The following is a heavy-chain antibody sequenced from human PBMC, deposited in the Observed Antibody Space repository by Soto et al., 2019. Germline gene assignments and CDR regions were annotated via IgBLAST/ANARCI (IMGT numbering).Heavy chain of an antibody. V-gene: IGHV4-59*08. D-gene: IGHD3-10*01. J-gene: IGHJ4*02. CDR3: ARTMVRGVPGLDY. Sequence: SETLSLTCTVSGGSISSYYCSWIRQPPGKGLEWIGYIYYSGSTNYNPSLKSRVTISVDTSKNQFSLKLSSVTAADTAVYYCARTMVRGVPGLDYWGQGTLVTVSS. CDR1: GGSISSYY. CDR2: IYYSGST.